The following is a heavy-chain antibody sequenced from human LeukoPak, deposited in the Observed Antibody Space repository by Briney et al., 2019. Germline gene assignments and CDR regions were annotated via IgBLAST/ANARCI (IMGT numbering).Heavy chain of an antibody. CDR3: AKDGGTMTWHPTRDDAFDI. D-gene: IGHD3-22*01. V-gene: IGHV3-23*01. Sequence: PGGSLRLSCTASGLTFSNSAMSWVRQAPGKGLQWVSAISGSGESTHYADSVKGRFTIFRDNSQDTLYLQMNSLRAEDTAVYYCAKDGGTMTWHPTRDDAFDIWGQGTMVTVSS. CDR1: GLTFSNSA. CDR2: ISGSGEST. J-gene: IGHJ3*02.